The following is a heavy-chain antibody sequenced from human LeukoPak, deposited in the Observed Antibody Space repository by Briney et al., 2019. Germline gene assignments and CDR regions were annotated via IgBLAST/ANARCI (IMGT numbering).Heavy chain of an antibody. CDR1: GVTFSRYA. CDR2: ISGSGDGK. J-gene: IGHJ4*02. D-gene: IGHD3-10*01. CDR3: VWFGELLHTPLDY. Sequence: GGSLTLSCAASGVTFSRYAMSWGRQAPGKGGGWGSVISGSGDGKDYADSVKGRFTISRDNSKNTLYLQMNSLRAEDTAVYYCVWFGELLHTPLDYWGQGTLVTVSS. V-gene: IGHV3-23*01.